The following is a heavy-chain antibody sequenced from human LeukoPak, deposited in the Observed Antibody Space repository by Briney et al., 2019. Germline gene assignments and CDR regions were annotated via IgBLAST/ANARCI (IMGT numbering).Heavy chain of an antibody. D-gene: IGHD2-15*01. CDR3: ARYAALDY. Sequence: PGGSLRLSCAASGFTFSSYWMSWVRQAPGKGLQWGANINKDGSEKYYVDSVRGRLTISRDNAKNSLYLQMKSLRTEDTAVYYCARYAALDYWGQGTLVTVSS. CDR2: INKDGSEK. V-gene: IGHV3-7*04. J-gene: IGHJ4*02. CDR1: GFTFSSYW.